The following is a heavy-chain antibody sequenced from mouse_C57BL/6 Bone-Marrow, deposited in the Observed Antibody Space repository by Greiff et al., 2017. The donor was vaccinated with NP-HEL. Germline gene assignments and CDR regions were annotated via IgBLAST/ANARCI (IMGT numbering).Heavy chain of an antibody. V-gene: IGHV1-69*01. D-gene: IGHD1-1*01. CDR3: ARDPPDGSSGGFAY. CDR1: GYTFTSYW. Sequence: QVQLQQPGAELVMPGASVKLSCKASGYTFTSYWMHWVKQRPGQGLEWIGEIDPSDSYTNYNQKFKGKSTLTVDKSSSTAYMQLSSLTSEDSAVYYCARDPPDGSSGGFAYWGQGTLVTVSA. J-gene: IGHJ3*01. CDR2: IDPSDSYT.